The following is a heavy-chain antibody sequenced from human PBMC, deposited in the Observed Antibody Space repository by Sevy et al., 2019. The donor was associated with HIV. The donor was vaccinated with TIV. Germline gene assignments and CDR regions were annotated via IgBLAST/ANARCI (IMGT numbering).Heavy chain of an antibody. V-gene: IGHV3-30*18. CDR2: ISYDGSNK. CDR3: AKSVGIVGVVREMGGYFDY. J-gene: IGHJ4*02. CDR1: GFTFSSYG. D-gene: IGHD3-3*01. Sequence: GGSLRLSCAASGFTFSSYGMHWVRQAPGKGLEWVAVISYDGSNKYYADSVKGRFTISRDNSKNTLYLQMNSLRAEDTAVYYCAKSVGIVGVVREMGGYFDYWGQGTLVTVSS.